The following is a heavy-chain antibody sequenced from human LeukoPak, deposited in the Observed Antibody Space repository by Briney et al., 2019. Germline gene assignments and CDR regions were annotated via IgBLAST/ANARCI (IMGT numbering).Heavy chain of an antibody. CDR3: GRDSFETDIDY. CDR2: IKEDGSET. D-gene: IGHD1-14*01. Sequence: PGRSLRLSCAATGFTFSTYGMHWVRQAPGKGLEWVANIKEDGSETYYVDSLRGRFTISRDNVKNSLYLQINSLRVEDTAVYYCGRDSFETDIDYWGQGTLVTVSS. V-gene: IGHV3-7*01. J-gene: IGHJ4*02. CDR1: GFTFSTYG.